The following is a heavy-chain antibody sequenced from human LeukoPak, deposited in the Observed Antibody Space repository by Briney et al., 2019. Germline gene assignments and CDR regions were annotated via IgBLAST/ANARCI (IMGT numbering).Heavy chain of an antibody. J-gene: IGHJ4*02. Sequence: SETLSLTCAVYGGSFSGYYWSWIRQPPGKGLEWIGEINHSGSTNYNPSLKSRVTISVDKSKNQFSLKLSSVTAADTAVYYCARVGDYEIDYWGQGTLVTVSS. D-gene: IGHD4-17*01. CDR2: INHSGST. V-gene: IGHV4-34*01. CDR3: ARVGDYEIDY. CDR1: GGSFSGYY.